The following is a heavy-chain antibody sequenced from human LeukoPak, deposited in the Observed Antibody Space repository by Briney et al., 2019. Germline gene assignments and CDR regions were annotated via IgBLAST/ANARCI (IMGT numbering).Heavy chain of an antibody. CDR1: GGSFSGYY. CDR2: INHSGST. Sequence: PSETLSLTCAVYGGSFSGYYWSWIRQPPGKGLEWIGEINHSGSTNYNPSLKSRVTISVDTSKNQFSLKLSSVTAADTAVYYCAREGQSLYYMDVWGKGTTVTVSS. CDR3: AREGQSLYYMDV. V-gene: IGHV4-34*01. D-gene: IGHD6-19*01. J-gene: IGHJ6*03.